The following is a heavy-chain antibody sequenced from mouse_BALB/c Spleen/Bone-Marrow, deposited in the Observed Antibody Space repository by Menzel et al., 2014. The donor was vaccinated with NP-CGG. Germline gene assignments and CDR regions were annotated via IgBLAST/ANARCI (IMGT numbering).Heavy chain of an antibody. D-gene: IGHD1-2*01. CDR3: ARYYYGYYFDY. Sequence: VQLKESGAELVKPGASVKLSCTASGFNIKDTYMHWAKQRPEQGLEWIGRIDPANGNTKYDPKFQGKATITADTSSNTAYLQLSSLTSEDTAVYYCARYYYGYYFDYWGQGTTLTVSS. V-gene: IGHV14-3*02. CDR1: GFNIKDTY. CDR2: IDPANGNT. J-gene: IGHJ2*01.